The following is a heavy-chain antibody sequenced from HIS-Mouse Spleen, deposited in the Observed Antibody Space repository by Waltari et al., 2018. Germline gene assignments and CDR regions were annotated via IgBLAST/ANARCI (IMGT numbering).Heavy chain of an antibody. D-gene: IGHD3-3*01. CDR3: ARAPTGFLEWFDAFDI. CDR2: IYYSGST. Sequence: QLQLQESGPGLVKPSETLSLTCPVSGGSISSSSYSWGCIRQPPGKGLEWIGSIYYSGSTYYNPSLKSRVTISVDTSKNQFSLKLSSVTAADTAVYYCARAPTGFLEWFDAFDIWGQGTMVTVSS. V-gene: IGHV4-39*07. J-gene: IGHJ3*02. CDR1: GGSISSSSYS.